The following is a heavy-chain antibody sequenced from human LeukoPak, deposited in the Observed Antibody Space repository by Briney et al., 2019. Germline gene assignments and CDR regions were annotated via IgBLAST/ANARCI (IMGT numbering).Heavy chain of an antibody. CDR2: ISGSGGST. CDR3: AKSGWYGTNNWFDP. Sequence: PGGSLRLSCAASGFTFSGYAMSWVRQAPGKGLEWVSGISGSGGSTYYADSVKGRFTIPRDNSKNTLYLQMNSLRAEDTAVYYCAKSGWYGTNNWFDPWGQGTLVTVSS. V-gene: IGHV3-23*01. CDR1: GFTFSGYA. D-gene: IGHD6-19*01. J-gene: IGHJ5*02.